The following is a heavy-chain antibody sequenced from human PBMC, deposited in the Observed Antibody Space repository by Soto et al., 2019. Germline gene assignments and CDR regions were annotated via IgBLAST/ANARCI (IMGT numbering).Heavy chain of an antibody. D-gene: IGHD6-25*01. V-gene: IGHV2-5*01. CDR1: GFSLTTSGVG. J-gene: IGHJ4*02. Sequence: SGPTLVNPTQTLTLTCTFSGFSLTTSGVGVGWIRQPPGKAPEWLALIYWNDDKSYSPSLQSRLTITKDNSKNQVVLTLTNMDPVDTATYYCAHRLGSRGSFDYWGQGSLVTVSS. CDR3: AHRLGSRGSFDY. CDR2: IYWNDDK.